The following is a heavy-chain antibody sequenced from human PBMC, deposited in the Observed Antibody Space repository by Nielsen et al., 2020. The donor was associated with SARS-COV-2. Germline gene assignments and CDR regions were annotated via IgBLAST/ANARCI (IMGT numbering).Heavy chain of an antibody. CDR1: GYTFTGYY. J-gene: IGHJ6*02. CDR2: INPNSGGT. CDR3: ARVLGYCSSTSCSNYYYYGMDV. Sequence: ASVKVSCNASGYTFTGYYMHWVRQAPGQGLEWMGWINPNSGGTNYAQKFQGRVTMTRDTSISTAYMELSRLRSDDTAVYYCARVLGYCSSTSCSNYYYYGMDVWGQGTTVTVSS. V-gene: IGHV1-2*02. D-gene: IGHD2-2*01.